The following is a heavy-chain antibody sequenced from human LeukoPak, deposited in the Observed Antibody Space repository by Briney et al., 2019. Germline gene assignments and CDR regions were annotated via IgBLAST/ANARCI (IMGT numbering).Heavy chain of an antibody. CDR2: IKHDGSEK. CDR1: GFIISSNW. J-gene: IGHJ4*02. CDR3: AREGSPPGYFGSGSP. D-gene: IGHD3-10*01. V-gene: IGHV3-7*04. Sequence: PGGTLSLYCAASGFIISSNWMSWDRQGPGQGLEWVANIKHDGSEKDYVDCVKGRYTISRDNAKNSLYLQINTLRAENTAVHNCAREGSPPGYFGSGSPWGQGTLVTVSS.